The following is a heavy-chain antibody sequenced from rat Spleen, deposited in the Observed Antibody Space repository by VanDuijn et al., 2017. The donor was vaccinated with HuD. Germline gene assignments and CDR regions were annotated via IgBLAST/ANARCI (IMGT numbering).Heavy chain of an antibody. D-gene: IGHD4-3*01. CDR3: SHISYNSGYFDY. CDR1: GFSLSTYGMG. Sequence: QVTLKESGPGILQPSHTLSLTCSFSGFSLSTYGMGVSWVRQPSGKGLEWLASVWWNGGTYNSPSLKSRLTVSKGTSNNQALLKVTSVDIADTATYYCSHISYNSGYFDYWGQGVMVTVSS. J-gene: IGHJ2*01. V-gene: IGHV8-23*01. CDR2: VWWNGGT.